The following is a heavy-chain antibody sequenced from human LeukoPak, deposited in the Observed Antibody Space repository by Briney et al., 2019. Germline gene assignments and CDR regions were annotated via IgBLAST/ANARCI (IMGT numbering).Heavy chain of an antibody. CDR3: ARDGGPGDYYYYYYMDV. V-gene: IGHV1-2*02. Sequence: GASVKVSCKASGYTFTGYYMHWVRQAPGQGLEWMGWINPNSGGTNYAQKFQSRVTMTRDTSISTAYMELSRLRSDDTAVYYCARDGGPGDYYYYYYMDVWGKGTTVTVSS. D-gene: IGHD3-10*01. J-gene: IGHJ6*03. CDR1: GYTFTGYY. CDR2: INPNSGGT.